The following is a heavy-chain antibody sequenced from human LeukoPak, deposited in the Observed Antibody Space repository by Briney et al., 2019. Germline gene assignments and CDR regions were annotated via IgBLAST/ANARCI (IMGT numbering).Heavy chain of an antibody. D-gene: IGHD3-10*01. Sequence: GASVKVSCKASGYTFTTYGFSWVRQAPGQGLEWMGWISGYNGNTNNAQKLQGRVTMTTDTSTNTAYMELRSLRSDDTAVYYCARDRRSMVRGVNTLFDYWGQGTLVTVSS. CDR1: GYTFTTYG. V-gene: IGHV1-18*01. J-gene: IGHJ4*02. CDR3: ARDRRSMVRGVNTLFDY. CDR2: ISGYNGNT.